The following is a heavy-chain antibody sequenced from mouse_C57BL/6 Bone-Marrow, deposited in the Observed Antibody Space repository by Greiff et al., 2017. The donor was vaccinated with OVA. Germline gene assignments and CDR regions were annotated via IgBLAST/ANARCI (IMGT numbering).Heavy chain of an antibody. CDR3: ASDNWDWYFDV. D-gene: IGHD4-1*01. V-gene: IGHV7-1*01. Sequence: EVKLVESGGGLVQSGRSLRLSCATSGFTFSDFYMEWVRQAPGKGLEWIAASRNKANDYTTEYSASVKGRFIVSRDTSQSILYLQMNALGAEDTAIYYCASDNWDWYFDVWGTGTTVTVSS. J-gene: IGHJ1*03. CDR1: GFTFSDFY. CDR2: SRNKANDYTT.